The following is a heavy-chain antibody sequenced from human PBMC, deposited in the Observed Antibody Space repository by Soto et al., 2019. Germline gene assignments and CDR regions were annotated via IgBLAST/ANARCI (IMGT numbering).Heavy chain of an antibody. J-gene: IGHJ4*02. V-gene: IGHV3-11*05. CDR2: ISSSSSYT. CDR1: GFTFSDYY. Sequence: QVQLVESGGGLVKPGGSLRLSCAASGFTFSDYYMSWIRQAPGKGLEWVSYISSSSSYTNYADSVKGRFTISRDNAKNSLYLQMNSLRAGDAAVYYCARVRAGLDFDYWGQGTLVTVSS. CDR3: ARVRAGLDFDY. D-gene: IGHD6-13*01.